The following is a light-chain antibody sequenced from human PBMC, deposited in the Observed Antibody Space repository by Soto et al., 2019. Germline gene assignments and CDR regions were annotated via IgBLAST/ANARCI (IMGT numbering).Light chain of an antibody. J-gene: IGKJ1*01. CDR2: SAS. Sequence: EIVMTQSPAPLSVSPGERAALSCRASQSVTISLAWYQQKPGQAPRLLIYSASTRATGIPARLSGSGSGTEFTLTISSLQSEDFAVYYCQQYNNWPWTFGQGTKVDIK. V-gene: IGKV3-15*01. CDR3: QQYNNWPWT. CDR1: QSVTIS.